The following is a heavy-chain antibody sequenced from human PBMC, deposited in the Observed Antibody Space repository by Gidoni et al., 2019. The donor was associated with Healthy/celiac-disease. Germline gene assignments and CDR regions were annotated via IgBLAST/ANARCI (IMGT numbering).Heavy chain of an antibody. D-gene: IGHD6-25*01. V-gene: IGHV2-5*01. CDR3: AHTGVIAAADAYYYGMDV. Sequence: QITLQESGPTLVNPTQTLTLTCTFSGSSLSTSGVGVGWIRQPPGKALEWLALIYWNDDKRYSPSLKSRLTITKDTSKNQVVLTMTNMDPVDTATYYCAHTGVIAAADAYYYGMDVWGQGTTVTVSS. J-gene: IGHJ6*02. CDR1: GSSLSTSGVG. CDR2: IYWNDDK.